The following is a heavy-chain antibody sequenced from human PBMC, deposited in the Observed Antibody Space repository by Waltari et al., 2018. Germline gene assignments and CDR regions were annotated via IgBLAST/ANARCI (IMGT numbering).Heavy chain of an antibody. CDR3: VREYDSGGAGY. D-gene: IGHD3-22*01. V-gene: IGHV3-48*04. CDR1: GFPFRSYG. J-gene: IGHJ4*02. Sequence: EVQLVESGGGLVQPGGSRRLSCSSSGFPFRSYGMNWVRQAPGKGLAWVSYIRPSSSTITYADSMKGRFTISRDNAKNSLYLQMKSLRADDTAVYYCVREYDSGGAGYWGQGTLVTVSS. CDR2: IRPSSSTI.